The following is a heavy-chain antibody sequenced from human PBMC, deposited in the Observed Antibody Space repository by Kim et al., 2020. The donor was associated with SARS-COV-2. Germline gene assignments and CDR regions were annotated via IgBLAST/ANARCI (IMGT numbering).Heavy chain of an antibody. J-gene: IGHJ1*01. CDR3: VTSPTDSYNSDRNGFATIQH. CDR2: ISRTGENT. D-gene: IGHD2-8*01. Sequence: GGSLRLSCAASGFTFTNFAMSWVRQAPGQGLEWVSGISRTGENTLYVDSVNGRFTISRDNSKNTLYLQMNSLRAEDTAVYYCVTSPTDSYNSDRNGFATIQHWGHGTLVTVSS. V-gene: IGHV3-23*01. CDR1: GFTFTNFA.